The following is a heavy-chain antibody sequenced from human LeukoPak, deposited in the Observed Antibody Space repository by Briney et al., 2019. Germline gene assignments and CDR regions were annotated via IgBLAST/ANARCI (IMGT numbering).Heavy chain of an antibody. J-gene: IGHJ3*02. CDR2: IYYSGST. V-gene: IGHV4-31*03. CDR1: GGSISSGGYY. Sequence: SQTLSLTCTVSGGSISSGGYYWTWIRQYPGKGLEWIGYIYYSGSTYYNPSLKSRLTISVDTSKNQFSLKLNSVTAADTAVYYCARDGGNAFDIWGQGTMVIVSS. D-gene: IGHD3-16*01. CDR3: ARDGGNAFDI.